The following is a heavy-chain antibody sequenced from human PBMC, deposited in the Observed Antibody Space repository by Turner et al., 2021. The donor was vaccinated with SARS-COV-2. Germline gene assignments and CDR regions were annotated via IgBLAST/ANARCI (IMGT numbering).Heavy chain of an antibody. CDR1: GGSISSRSYY. V-gene: IGHV4-39*01. Sequence: QLQLQESGPGLVKPSETLSLTCTVSGGSISSRSYYWGWIRQPPGKGLEWIGSINYSGSNHYNPSPKSRVTISVDTSKNQFSLKLSSVTAADTAVYYCARLGGSGDYGDYWGQGTLVTVSS. CDR2: INYSGSN. J-gene: IGHJ4*02. D-gene: IGHD3-16*01. CDR3: ARLGGSGDYGDY.